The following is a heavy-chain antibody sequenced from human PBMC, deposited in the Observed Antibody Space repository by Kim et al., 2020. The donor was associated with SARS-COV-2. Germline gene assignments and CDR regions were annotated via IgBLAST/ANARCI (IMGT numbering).Heavy chain of an antibody. CDR3: ARDLAWLLAHDY. D-gene: IGHD3-3*01. J-gene: IGHJ4*02. V-gene: IGHV3-7*03. Sequence: GDSGKGRFTISRDNAKHSLYLQMNGLRAEDTAVYYCARDLAWLLAHDYWGQGTLVTVSS.